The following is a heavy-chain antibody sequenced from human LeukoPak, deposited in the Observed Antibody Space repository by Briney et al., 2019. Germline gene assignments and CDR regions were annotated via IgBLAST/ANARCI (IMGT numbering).Heavy chain of an antibody. D-gene: IGHD3-9*01. Sequence: ASVKVSYKASGYTFTSYGISWVLQAPGQGLEWMGWISAYNGNTNYAQKLQGRVTMTTDTSTSTAYMELRSLRSDDTAVYYCARDRGGLRYFDWLSWFDPWGQGTLVTVSS. V-gene: IGHV1-18*01. CDR2: ISAYNGNT. J-gene: IGHJ5*02. CDR3: ARDRGGLRYFDWLSWFDP. CDR1: GYTFTSYG.